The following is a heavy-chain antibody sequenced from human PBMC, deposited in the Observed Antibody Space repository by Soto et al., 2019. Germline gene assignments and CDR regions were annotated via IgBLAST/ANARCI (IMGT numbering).Heavy chain of an antibody. D-gene: IGHD6-6*01. CDR3: ARTPAGYSSSSGRSEYYFDY. CDR2: IYYSGST. J-gene: IGHJ4*02. V-gene: IGHV4-59*01. Sequence: SETLSLTCTVSGGSISSYYWSWIRQPPGKGLEWIGYIYYSGSTNYNPSLKSRVTISVDTSKNQFSLELSSVTAADTAVYYCARTPAGYSSSSGRSEYYFDYWGQGTLVTVSS. CDR1: GGSISSYY.